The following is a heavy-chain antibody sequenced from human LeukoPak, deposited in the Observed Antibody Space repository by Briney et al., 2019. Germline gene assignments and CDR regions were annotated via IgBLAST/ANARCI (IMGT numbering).Heavy chain of an antibody. J-gene: IGHJ4*02. V-gene: IGHV1-46*01. Sequence: GASVKVSCKASGGTFSSYAISWVRQAPGQGLEWMGIINPSGGSTSYAQKFQGRVTMTRDMSTSTVYMELSSLRSEDTAVYYCARELTTIFGVVIQDYWGQGTLVTASS. CDR2: INPSGGST. CDR3: ARELTTIFGVVIQDY. CDR1: GGTFSSYA. D-gene: IGHD3-3*01.